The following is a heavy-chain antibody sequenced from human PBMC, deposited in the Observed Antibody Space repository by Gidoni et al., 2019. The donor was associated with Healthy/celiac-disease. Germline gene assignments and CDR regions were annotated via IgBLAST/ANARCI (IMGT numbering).Heavy chain of an antibody. J-gene: IGHJ6*02. CDR1: GYTFTGYY. CDR2: INPNSGGT. Sequence: QVQLVQSGAEVQKPGASVKVSCKASGYTFTGYYMPWVRQAPGQGLEWMGWINPNSGGTNYAQKFQGRVTMTRDTSISTAYMELSRLRSDDTAVYYCATQRRAIVVVPAAIRYYGMDVWGQGTTVTVSS. V-gene: IGHV1-2*02. D-gene: IGHD2-2*02. CDR3: ATQRRAIVVVPAAIRYYGMDV.